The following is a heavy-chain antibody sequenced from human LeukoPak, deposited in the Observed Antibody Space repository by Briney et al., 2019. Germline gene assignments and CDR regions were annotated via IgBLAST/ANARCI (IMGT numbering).Heavy chain of an antibody. D-gene: IGHD3-22*01. CDR1: GYTFTSYA. V-gene: IGHV1-3*01. Sequence: GASVKVSCKASGYTFTSYAMHWVRQAPGQRLEWMGWINAGNGNAKYSQKFQGRVTITRDTSASTAYMELSSLRSEDTAVYYCARDLFRSSGYYLGYWGQGTLVTVSS. J-gene: IGHJ4*02. CDR3: ARDLFRSSGYYLGY. CDR2: INAGNGNA.